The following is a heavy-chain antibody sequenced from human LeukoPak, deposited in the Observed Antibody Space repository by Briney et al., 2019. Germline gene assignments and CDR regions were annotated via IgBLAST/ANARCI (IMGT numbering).Heavy chain of an antibody. V-gene: IGHV3-23*01. Sequence: GGSLRLYCAASGFTFSSYAMSWVRQAPGKGLEWVSAISGSGGSTYYADSVKGRFTISRDNSKNTLYLQMNSLRAEDTAVYYCAKAAVPKFPRYYDFWSGYPLDYWGQGTLVTVSS. J-gene: IGHJ4*02. CDR3: AKAAVPKFPRYYDFWSGYPLDY. CDR1: GFTFSSYA. D-gene: IGHD3-3*01. CDR2: ISGSGGST.